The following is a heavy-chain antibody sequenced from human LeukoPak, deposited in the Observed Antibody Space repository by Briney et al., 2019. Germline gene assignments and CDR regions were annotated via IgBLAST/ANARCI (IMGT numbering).Heavy chain of an antibody. CDR3: AKDRLWNSLDS. V-gene: IGHV3-74*01. Sequence: PGGSLRLSCAASGFPFSSNWMNWIRQAPGKGLVWVSRINTDGSRTDYADSVKGRFTISRDNTKNTLYLQMNSLQNEDTAVYYCAKDRLWNSLDSWGQGTLVTVS. CDR1: GFPFSSNW. D-gene: IGHD1-7*01. J-gene: IGHJ4*02. CDR2: INTDGSRT.